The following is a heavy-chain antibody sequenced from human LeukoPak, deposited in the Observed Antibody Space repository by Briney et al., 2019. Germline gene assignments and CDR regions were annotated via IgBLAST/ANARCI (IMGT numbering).Heavy chain of an antibody. CDR1: GYSFTGHY. D-gene: IGHD5-24*01. J-gene: IGHJ6*03. Sequence: GASVKVSCKASGYSFTGHYMHWVRQAPGQGLEWMGWINPKSGGTNYAQKFQGRVTITRNTSISTAYMELSSLRSEDTAVYYCARSKSRWLQFPYYYYMDVWGKGTTVTVSS. V-gene: IGHV1-2*02. CDR3: ARSKSRWLQFPYYYYMDV. CDR2: INPKSGGT.